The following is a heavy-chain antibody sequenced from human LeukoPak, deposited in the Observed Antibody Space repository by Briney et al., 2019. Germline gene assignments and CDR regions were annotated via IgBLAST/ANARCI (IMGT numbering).Heavy chain of an antibody. Sequence: SETLSLTCAVSGTSFSSYYWSWISQPPGKGLEWIGEVNHSGYTNDNPSLKSRVTISVDTSKNQFSLRLRSVTAADTGVYFCARMTTGHDFWGQGTLVTVSS. CDR2: VNHSGYT. CDR3: ARMTTGHDF. D-gene: IGHD4-17*01. CDR1: GTSFSSYY. J-gene: IGHJ4*02. V-gene: IGHV4-34*01.